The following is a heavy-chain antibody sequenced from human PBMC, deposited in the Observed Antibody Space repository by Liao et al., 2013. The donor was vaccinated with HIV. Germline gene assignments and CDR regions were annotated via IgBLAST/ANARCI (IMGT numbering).Heavy chain of an antibody. V-gene: IGHV4-38-2*02. CDR3: ARGLNRLDV. D-gene: IGHD3-16*02. J-gene: IGHJ6*04. Sequence: QMQLEESGPGLVKPSETLFLTCTVSGDTMSSKYYWAWIRQFPGMGLEWIGEINHSGSTNYNPSLKSRVTISVDTSKNQFSLKLSSVTAADTAVYYCARGLNRLDVWGIGTTVTVSS. CDR1: GDTMSSKYY. CDR2: INHSGST.